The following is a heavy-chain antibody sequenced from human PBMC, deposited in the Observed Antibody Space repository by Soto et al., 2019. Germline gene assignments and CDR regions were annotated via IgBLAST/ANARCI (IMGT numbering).Heavy chain of an antibody. J-gene: IGHJ4*02. V-gene: IGHV3-74*01. CDR3: ARDPLEGGIAVAGLDY. CDR1: GLTFNRYW. D-gene: IGHD6-19*01. Sequence: GGSLRLSCAASGLTFNRYWMHWVRHAPGKGLVWVSHINTDGSNTNYADSVKGRFTISRDNAKNSLYLQMNSLRDEDTAVYYCARDPLEGGIAVAGLDYWGQGTLVTVSS. CDR2: INTDGSNT.